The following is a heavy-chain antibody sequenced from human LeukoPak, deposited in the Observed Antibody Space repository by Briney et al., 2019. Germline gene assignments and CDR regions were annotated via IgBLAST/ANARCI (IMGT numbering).Heavy chain of an antibody. D-gene: IGHD3-16*01. CDR1: GFTFSNYG. V-gene: IGHV3-21*01. J-gene: IGHJ6*03. CDR3: ARRFWGASYYYYYMDV. CDR2: ISSSSSHI. Sequence: GGSLRLSCAASGFTFSNYGMSWVRQAPGKGLEWVSSISSSSSHIYYAASVKGRFTISRDNAKNSLYLQMNSLRAEDTAVYYCARRFWGASYYYYYMDVWGKGTTVTISS.